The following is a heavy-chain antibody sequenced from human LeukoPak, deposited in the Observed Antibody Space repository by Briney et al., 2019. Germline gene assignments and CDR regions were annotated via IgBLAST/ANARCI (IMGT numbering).Heavy chain of an antibody. CDR1: GGSFSGYY. CDR2: INHSGST. CDR3: ARALTRGQWLVSWDY. V-gene: IGHV4-34*01. Sequence: NTSETLSLTCAVYGGSFSGYYWSWIRQPPGKGLGWIGEINHSGSTNYNPSLKSRVTISVDTSKNQFSLKLSSVTAADTAVYYCARALTRGQWLVSWDYWGQGTLVTVSS. J-gene: IGHJ4*02. D-gene: IGHD6-19*01.